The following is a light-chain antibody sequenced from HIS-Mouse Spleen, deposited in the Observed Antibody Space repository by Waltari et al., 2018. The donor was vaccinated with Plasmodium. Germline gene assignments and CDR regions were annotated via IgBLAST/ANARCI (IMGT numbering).Light chain of an antibody. CDR1: QSISSW. V-gene: IGKV1-5*03. CDR2: KAS. CDR3: QQYNSYWT. Sequence: DIQMTQSPSTLSASVGDRVTITCRASQSISSWLAWYQQKPGKAPTLLIYKASSLESGVPSRVSGSGSGTEFTLTISSLQPDDFATYYCQQYNSYWTFGQGTKVEIK. J-gene: IGKJ1*01.